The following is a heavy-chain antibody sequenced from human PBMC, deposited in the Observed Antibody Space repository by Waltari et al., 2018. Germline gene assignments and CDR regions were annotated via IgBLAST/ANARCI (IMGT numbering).Heavy chain of an antibody. CDR1: GFTFRHTW. J-gene: IGHJ5*02. CDR3: ARDVNEGDRDR. V-gene: IGHV3-7*03. Sequence: EVRLEESGGGWVQPGGALRLSCAASGFTFRHTWMSWVRQTPGQGLEWVANRKQDGSKKDYVKSVEGRFTISTDNTENSLYLQMSGLRVEDSALYYCARDVNEGDRDRWGHGTLVTVSS. CDR2: RKQDGSKK. D-gene: IGHD2-8*01.